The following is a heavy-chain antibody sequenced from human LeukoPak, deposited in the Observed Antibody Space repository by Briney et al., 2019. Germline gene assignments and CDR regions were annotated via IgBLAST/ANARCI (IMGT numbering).Heavy chain of an antibody. Sequence: ALVKVSCKASGYSFSNFHINWVRQASGQGLEWIGWVSPKTGDRGYALKFQGRVTMTSDTSETTVYMEVRSLTSEDTAVYYCARTPPEGDIDTWGQGTMVTVSS. CDR1: GYSFSNFH. V-gene: IGHV1-8*01. D-gene: IGHD1-14*01. J-gene: IGHJ5*02. CDR2: VSPKTGDR. CDR3: ARTPPEGDIDT.